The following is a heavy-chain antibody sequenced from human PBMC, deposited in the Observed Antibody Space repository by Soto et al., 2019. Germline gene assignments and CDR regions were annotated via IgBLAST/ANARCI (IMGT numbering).Heavy chain of an antibody. D-gene: IGHD3-9*01. CDR2: IGTAGDT. Sequence: GESLKISCAASGFTFSSYDMHWVRQATGKGLEWVSAIGTAGDTYYPGSVKGRFTISRENAKNSLYLQMNSLRAGDTAVYYCARGDILTGYLFDYWGQGTLVTVSS. V-gene: IGHV3-13*01. CDR3: ARGDILTGYLFDY. J-gene: IGHJ4*02. CDR1: GFTFSSYD.